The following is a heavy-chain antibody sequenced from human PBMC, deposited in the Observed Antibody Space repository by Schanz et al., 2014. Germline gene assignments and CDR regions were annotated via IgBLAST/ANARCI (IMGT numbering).Heavy chain of an antibody. CDR1: GFTFSSYV. V-gene: IGHV3-23*01. J-gene: IGHJ4*02. CDR2: ISASGGST. D-gene: IGHD3-22*01. CDR3: AKDPSHGDYDYYFDY. Sequence: PGGSLRLSCAASGFTFSSYVMSWVRQAPGKGLEWVSTISASGGSTYYADSVKGRFTISRDNSKNTLYLQMNSLRAEDTAVYYCAKDPSHGDYDYYFDYWGQGALVTVSS.